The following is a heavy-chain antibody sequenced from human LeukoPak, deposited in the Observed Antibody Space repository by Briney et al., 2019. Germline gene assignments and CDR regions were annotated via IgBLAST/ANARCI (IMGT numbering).Heavy chain of an antibody. D-gene: IGHD5-18*01. CDR3: ARAAMVYIDY. CDR1: GFTFSSYA. Sequence: PGRSLRLSCAASGFTFSSYAMHWVRQAPGKGLEWVAVISYDGSNKYYADSVKGRFTISRDNSKNTLYPQMNSLRAEDTAVYYCARAAMVYIDYWGQGTLVTVSS. V-gene: IGHV3-30*04. J-gene: IGHJ4*02. CDR2: ISYDGSNK.